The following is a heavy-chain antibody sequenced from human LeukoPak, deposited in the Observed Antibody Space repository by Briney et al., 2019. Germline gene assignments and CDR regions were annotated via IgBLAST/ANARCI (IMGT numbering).Heavy chain of an antibody. D-gene: IGHD3-16*02. CDR3: ARGQWLSFRLNYFDY. Sequence: PSETLSLTCAVSGGSISSSNWWSWVRQPPGQGLEWIGEIYHSGSTNYNPSLKSRVTISVDKSKNQFSLKLSSVTAADTAVYYCARGQWLSFRLNYFDYWGQGTLVTVSS. J-gene: IGHJ4*02. CDR2: IYHSGST. CDR1: GGSISSSNW. V-gene: IGHV4-4*02.